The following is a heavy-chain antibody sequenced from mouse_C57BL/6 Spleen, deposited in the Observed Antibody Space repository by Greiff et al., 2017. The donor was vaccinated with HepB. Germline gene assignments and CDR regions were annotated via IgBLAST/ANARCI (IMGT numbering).Heavy chain of an antibody. Sequence: QVQLKQSGPELVKPGASVKLSCKASGYTFTSYDINWVKQRPGQGLEWIGWIYPRDGSTKYNEKFKGKATLTVDTSSSTAYMELHSLTSEDSAVYFCAGLGYDYDWYFDVWGTGTTVTVSS. D-gene: IGHD2-4*01. CDR1: GYTFTSYD. J-gene: IGHJ1*03. V-gene: IGHV1-85*01. CDR3: AGLGYDYDWYFDV. CDR2: IYPRDGST.